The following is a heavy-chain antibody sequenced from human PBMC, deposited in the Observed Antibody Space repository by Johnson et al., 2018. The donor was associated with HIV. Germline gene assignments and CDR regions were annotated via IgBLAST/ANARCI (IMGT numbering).Heavy chain of an antibody. J-gene: IGHJ3*02. CDR1: GFTFSSYW. CDR2: INSDGGGT. CDR3: AREGPSERAGFDI. V-gene: IGHV3-74*01. Sequence: EVQLVESGGDLVKPGGSLRLSCAASGFTFSSYWIHWVRQAPGKGLVWVSRINSDGGGTSYADSVKGRFTISRDNAKNTLYLQMNSLRVDDTAVYYCAREGPSERAGFDIWGQGTMVTVSS.